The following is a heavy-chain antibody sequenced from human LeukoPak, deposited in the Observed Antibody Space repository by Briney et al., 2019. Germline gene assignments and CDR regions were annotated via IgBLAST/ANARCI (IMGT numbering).Heavy chain of an antibody. V-gene: IGHV1-69*06. CDR3: ARDQVYYDSSDYRFFDY. Sequence: SVKVSCKASGGTFSSYAISWVRQAPGQGLEWMGGIIPIFGTANYAQKFQGRVTITADKSTSTAYMGLSSLRSEDTAVYCCARDQVYYDSSDYRFFDYWGQGTLVTVSS. D-gene: IGHD3-22*01. J-gene: IGHJ4*02. CDR1: GGTFSSYA. CDR2: IIPIFGTA.